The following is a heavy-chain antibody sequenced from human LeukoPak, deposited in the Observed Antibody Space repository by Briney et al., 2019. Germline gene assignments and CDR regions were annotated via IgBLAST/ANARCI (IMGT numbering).Heavy chain of an antibody. CDR2: ISSSGSTI. V-gene: IGHV3-48*03. J-gene: IGHJ4*02. Sequence: PGGSLRLSCAASGFTFSSYEMNWVRQAPGKGLEWVSYISSSGSTIYYADSVKGRFTISRDNAKNSLYLQMNSLRAEDTAIYYCARQRSTRVEEFDYWGQGTLVTVSS. CDR3: ARQRSTRVEEFDY. D-gene: IGHD1-1*01. CDR1: GFTFSSYE.